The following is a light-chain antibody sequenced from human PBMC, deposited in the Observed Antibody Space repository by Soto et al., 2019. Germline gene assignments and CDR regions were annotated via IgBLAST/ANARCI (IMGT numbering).Light chain of an antibody. CDR2: SNN. Sequence: QSVLTQPPSASGTPGQRGTISCSGSSSNIGSNTVNWYQQLPGTAPKLLIYSNNQRPSGVPDRFSGSKSGTSASLAISGLQSEYEADYYCAAWDDSLGVVFGGGTKVTVL. V-gene: IGLV1-44*01. CDR3: AAWDDSLGVV. J-gene: IGLJ2*01. CDR1: SSNIGSNT.